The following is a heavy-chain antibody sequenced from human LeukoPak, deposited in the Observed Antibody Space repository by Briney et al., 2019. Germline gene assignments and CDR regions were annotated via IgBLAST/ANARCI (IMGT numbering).Heavy chain of an antibody. D-gene: IGHD3-22*01. CDR1: GFTFSSYA. Sequence: GGSLRLSCEASGFTFSSYAMNWVRQAPGKGLEWVSYISSSGSTIYYADSVKGRSTISRDNAKNSLYLQMNSLRAGDTAVYYCVRLSPYDSSGYYYDYWGQGTLVTVSS. CDR3: VRLSPYDSSGYYYDY. CDR2: ISSSGSTI. V-gene: IGHV3-48*03. J-gene: IGHJ4*02.